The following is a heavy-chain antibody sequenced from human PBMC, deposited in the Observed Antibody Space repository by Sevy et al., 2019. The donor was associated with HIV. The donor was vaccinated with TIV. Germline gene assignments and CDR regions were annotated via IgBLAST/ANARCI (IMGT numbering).Heavy chain of an antibody. CDR2: IKSKTNGGTT. V-gene: IGHV3-15*01. D-gene: IGHD1-1*01. Sequence: GGSLRLSCAASEFIFTNAWMSWVRQAPGKGLEWVGRIKSKTNGGTTDYAAPVEGRFTISRDDSKKTLYLQMNSVNTEDAAVYYCTTDLADQLERYYFNYWGQGTLVTVSS. J-gene: IGHJ4*02. CDR3: TTDLADQLERYYFNY. CDR1: EFIFTNAW.